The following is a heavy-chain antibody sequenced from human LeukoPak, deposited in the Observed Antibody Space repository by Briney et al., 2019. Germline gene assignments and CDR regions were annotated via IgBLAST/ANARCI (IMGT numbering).Heavy chain of an antibody. V-gene: IGHV3-11*01. CDR1: GFTFSDYY. CDR2: ISSSGSTI. Sequence: GGSLRLSCAASGFTFSDYYMSWIRQAPGKGLEWVSYISSSGSTIYYADSVKGRFTISRDNAKNSLYLQMNSLRAEDTAVYYCAVYYDSSGYYSEISDYWGQGTLVTVSS. D-gene: IGHD3-22*01. CDR3: AVYYDSSGYYSEISDY. J-gene: IGHJ4*02.